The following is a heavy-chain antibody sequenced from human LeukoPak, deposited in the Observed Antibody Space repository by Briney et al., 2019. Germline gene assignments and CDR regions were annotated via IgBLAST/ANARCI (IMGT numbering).Heavy chain of an antibody. CDR1: GFTFSSYW. CDR3: ARDTGPLIVSKHYFDY. J-gene: IGHJ4*02. V-gene: IGHV3-7*03. CDR2: IKQDGSEK. Sequence: PGGSLRLSCPTSGFTFSSYWMTWVRQAPGKGLEWVANIKQDGSEKYYVDSVRGRFSISRDNSKSSLYLQMNSLRAEDTAVYYCARDTGPLIVSKHYFDYWGQGTLVTVSS. D-gene: IGHD3-22*01.